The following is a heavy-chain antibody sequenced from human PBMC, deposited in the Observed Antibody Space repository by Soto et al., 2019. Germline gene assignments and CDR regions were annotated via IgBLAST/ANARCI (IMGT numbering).Heavy chain of an antibody. Sequence: EVQLVESGGGLVQPGGSLRLSCAASGFTFSNYWMTWVRQAPGKGLECVANIKQAGSDKYYVDSVKGRFTISRDNAKNSLYLQMNSLRVEDTAVYYCARQTRAPEAWGHGTLVTVSS. V-gene: IGHV3-7*03. D-gene: IGHD3-10*01. CDR2: IKQAGSDK. CDR3: ARQTRAPEA. CDR1: GFTFSNYW. J-gene: IGHJ5*01.